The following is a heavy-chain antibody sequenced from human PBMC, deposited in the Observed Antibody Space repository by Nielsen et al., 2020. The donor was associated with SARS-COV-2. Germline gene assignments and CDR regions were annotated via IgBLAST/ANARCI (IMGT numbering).Heavy chain of an antibody. J-gene: IGHJ6*02. CDR2: IYYSGST. Sequence: RQAPGKGLEWIGYIYYSGSTYYNPSLKSRVTISVDTSKNQFSLKLSSVTAADTALYYCARERVGGITIFGVVTRYGMDVWGQGTTVTVS. D-gene: IGHD3-3*01. V-gene: IGHV4-30-4*01. CDR3: ARERVGGITIFGVVTRYGMDV.